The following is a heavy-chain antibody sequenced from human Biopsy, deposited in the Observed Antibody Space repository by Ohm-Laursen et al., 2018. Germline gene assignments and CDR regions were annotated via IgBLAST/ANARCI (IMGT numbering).Heavy chain of an antibody. CDR2: IGSDARST. CDR3: ARAGPYYSDF. J-gene: IGHJ4*02. CDR1: GFTFSNYA. Sequence: SLRLSCAASGFTFSNYAMGWVRQAPGKGLECVSSIGSDARSTLYADSVQGRFTISRDNSKNTLYLQTDNLRAEDTALYYCARAGPYYSDFWGQGTLVTVSS. V-gene: IGHV3-23*01.